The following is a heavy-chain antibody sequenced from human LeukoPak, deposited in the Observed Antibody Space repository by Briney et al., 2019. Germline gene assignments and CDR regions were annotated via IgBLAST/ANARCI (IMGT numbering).Heavy chain of an antibody. V-gene: IGHV4-39*01. J-gene: IGHJ2*01. CDR2: IYYSGST. CDR3: ARTTLYCSGGSCYYWYFDL. Sequence: SETLSLTCTVSGGSISSSSYYWGWIRQPPGKGLEWIGYIYYSGSTYYNPSLKSRVTISVDTSKNQFSLKLSSVTAADTAVYYCARTTLYCSGGSCYYWYFDLWGRGTLVTVSS. CDR1: GGSISSSSYY. D-gene: IGHD2-15*01.